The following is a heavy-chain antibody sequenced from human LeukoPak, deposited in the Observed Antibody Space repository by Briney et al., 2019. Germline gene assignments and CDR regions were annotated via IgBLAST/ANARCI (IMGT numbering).Heavy chain of an antibody. J-gene: IGHJ4*02. CDR1: GYTFISYD. Sequence: ASVKVSCKASGYTFISYDINWVRQATGQGLEWMGWMSPNSGNTGYAQKFQGRVTMTRNTAISTAYMELSSLRSEDTAVYYCAGGGYYYDSSGYRHYNFDYWGQGTLVTVSS. CDR3: AGGGYYYDSSGYRHYNFDY. CDR2: MSPNSGNT. V-gene: IGHV1-8*01. D-gene: IGHD3-22*01.